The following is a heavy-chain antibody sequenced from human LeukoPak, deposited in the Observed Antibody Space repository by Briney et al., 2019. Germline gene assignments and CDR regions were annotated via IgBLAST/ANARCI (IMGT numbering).Heavy chain of an antibody. CDR3: ARESDSSGYYGSSYYLDY. Sequence: SVKVSCKASGGTFSSYAISWVRQAPGQGLEWMGGIIPIFGTANYAQKFQGRVTITADESTSTAYMELSSLRSEDTAVYYCARESDSSGYYGSSYYLDYWGQGTLVTVSS. CDR1: GGTFSSYA. D-gene: IGHD3-22*01. CDR2: IIPIFGTA. J-gene: IGHJ4*02. V-gene: IGHV1-69*13.